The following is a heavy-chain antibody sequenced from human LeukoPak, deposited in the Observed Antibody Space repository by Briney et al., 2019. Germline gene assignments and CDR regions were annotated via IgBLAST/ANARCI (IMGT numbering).Heavy chain of an antibody. V-gene: IGHV3-30*07. Sequence: GGSLRLSCVASGFTFTDHSMHWVRQPPGKGLEWVAVASSDEMTTFYGDSVKGRFTISRDNSKNTVYLQMNSLRVEDTAVYYCANETYGDSTGGRFQRWGQGTLVTVSS. CDR2: ASSDEMTT. D-gene: IGHD4-17*01. CDR3: ANETYGDSTGGRFQR. CDR1: GFTFTDHS. J-gene: IGHJ1*01.